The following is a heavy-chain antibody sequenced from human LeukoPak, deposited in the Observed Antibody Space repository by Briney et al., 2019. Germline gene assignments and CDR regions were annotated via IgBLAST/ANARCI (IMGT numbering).Heavy chain of an antibody. D-gene: IGHD1-1*01. Sequence: SETLSLTCTVSGGSISSYYWSWIRQPPGKGLEWIGYIYYGGSTNYNPSLKSRVTISVDTSKNQFSLKLSSVTAADTAVYYCARHVSAVRRELDYWGQGTLVTVSS. V-gene: IGHV4-59*08. CDR3: ARHVSAVRRELDY. J-gene: IGHJ4*02. CDR1: GGSISSYY. CDR2: IYYGGST.